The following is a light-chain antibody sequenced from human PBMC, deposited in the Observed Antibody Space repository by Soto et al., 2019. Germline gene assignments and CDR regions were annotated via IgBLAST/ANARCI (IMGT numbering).Light chain of an antibody. CDR3: GSYTTSSNYV. J-gene: IGLJ1*01. Sequence: QSVRTQPASVSGSPGQSITISCTGTSSDIDAYNYVSWYQQHPGKAPKLIIYDVSNRPSGISNRFSGSKSGNTASLTISGLQAEDEADYYCGSYTTSSNYVFGTGTKVTVL. CDR2: DVS. V-gene: IGLV2-14*01. CDR1: SSDIDAYNY.